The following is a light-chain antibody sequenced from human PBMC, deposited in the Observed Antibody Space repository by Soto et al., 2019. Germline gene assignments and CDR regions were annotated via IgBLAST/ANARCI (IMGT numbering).Light chain of an antibody. Sequence: QSALTQPRSVSGSPGQSVTISCTGTSSDVGGWNYVSWYQHHPGNAPQLMIYHVGERPSGVPDRFSGSKSGNTASLTISGVQAEDEADYYCCSYAGSYSWVFGGGTKLTVL. CDR1: SSDVGGWNY. CDR2: HVG. V-gene: IGLV2-11*01. CDR3: CSYAGSYSWV. J-gene: IGLJ3*02.